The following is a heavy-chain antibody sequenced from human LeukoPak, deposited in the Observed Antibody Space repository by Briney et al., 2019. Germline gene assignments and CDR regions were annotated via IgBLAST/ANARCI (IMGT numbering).Heavy chain of an antibody. CDR3: AREGYYDSSGYQTSGFFDY. V-gene: IGHV1-69*13. D-gene: IGHD3-22*01. J-gene: IGHJ4*02. CDR1: GYTFTSYG. CDR2: IIPIFGTA. Sequence: SVKVSCKASGYTFTSYGISWVRQAPGQGLEWMGGIIPIFGTANYAQKFQGRVTITADESTSTAYMELSSLRSEDTAVYYCAREGYYDSSGYQTSGFFDYWGQGTLVTVSS.